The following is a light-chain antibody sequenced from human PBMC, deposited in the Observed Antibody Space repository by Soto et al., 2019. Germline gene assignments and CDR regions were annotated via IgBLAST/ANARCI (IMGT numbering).Light chain of an antibody. CDR3: QQYNSSPLT. CDR1: QSISSW. CDR2: EGS. Sequence: DIQITQSPSTLSASIGDTVTITCRANQSISSWLAWYQQKPGKAPKLLISEGSSLESGVPSRFSGSGSGTEFTLTISSLQPDDLATYYCQQYNSSPLTFGGGTKVDIK. J-gene: IGKJ4*01. V-gene: IGKV1-5*01.